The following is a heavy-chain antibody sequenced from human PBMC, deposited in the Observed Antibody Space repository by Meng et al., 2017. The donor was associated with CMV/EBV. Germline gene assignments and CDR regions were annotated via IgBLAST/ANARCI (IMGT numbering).Heavy chain of an antibody. CDR1: GGSISSGDYY. CDR3: ARVMGPNRTPYYFDY. CDR2: IYYSGST. J-gene: IGHJ4*02. D-gene: IGHD1-14*01. V-gene: IGHV4-30-4*08. Sequence: QGRLQESGPGLVKPSPPLSLTGTVSGGSISSGDYYWSWIRQPPGKGLEWIGYIYYSGSTYYNPSLKSRVTISVDTSKNQFSLKLSSVTAADTAVYYCARVMGPNRTPYYFDYWGQGTLVTVSS.